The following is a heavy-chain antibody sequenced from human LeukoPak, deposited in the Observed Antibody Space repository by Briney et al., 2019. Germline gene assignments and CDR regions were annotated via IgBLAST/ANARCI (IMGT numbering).Heavy chain of an antibody. CDR1: GFTFSSYA. CDR3: ARDHYSSSWHLDY. Sequence: GSLRLSCAASGFTFSSYAMHWVRQAPGKGLEWVAVISYDGSNKYYADSVKGRFTISRDNSKNTLYLQMNSLRAEDTAVYYCARDHYSSSWHLDYWGQGTLVTVSS. CDR2: ISYDGSNK. V-gene: IGHV3-30*01. D-gene: IGHD6-13*01. J-gene: IGHJ4*02.